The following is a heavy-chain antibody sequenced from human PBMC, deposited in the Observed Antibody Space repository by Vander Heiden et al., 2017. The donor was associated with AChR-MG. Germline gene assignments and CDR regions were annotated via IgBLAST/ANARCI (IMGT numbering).Heavy chain of an antibody. V-gene: IGHV1-2*02. Sequence: QAQLVQSAAEVTMPGPSVKSSCQASGYPFTGYYRHWVRQAPGQGLEWMGLINPSSGGTNYAQKFKGRITMTRDTTISTAYMGLSRLGSDDAAVYYCARDRGKQQLSGYWGQGTLVTVSS. CDR3: ARDRGKQQLSGY. J-gene: IGHJ4*02. CDR2: INPSSGGT. D-gene: IGHD6-13*01. CDR1: GYPFTGYY.